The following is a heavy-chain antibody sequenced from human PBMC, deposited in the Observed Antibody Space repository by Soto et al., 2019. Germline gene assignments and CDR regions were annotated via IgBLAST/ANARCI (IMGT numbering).Heavy chain of an antibody. J-gene: IGHJ6*03. CDR3: AKDKKYCSGGSCLNGFLYYMDV. CDR1: GFTFDDYA. V-gene: IGHV3-9*01. CDR2: ISWNSGSI. Sequence: GGSLRLSCAASGFTFDDYAMHWVRQAPGKGLEWVSGISWNSGSIGYADSVKGRFTISRDNAKNSLYLQMNSLRAEDTALYYCAKDKKYCSGGSCLNGFLYYMDVWGKGTTVTVSS. D-gene: IGHD2-15*01.